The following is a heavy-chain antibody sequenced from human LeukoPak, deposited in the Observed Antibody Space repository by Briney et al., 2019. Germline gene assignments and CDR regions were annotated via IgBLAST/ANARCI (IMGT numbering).Heavy chain of an antibody. CDR3: ARGPYASGSYYKGEYYYYMDV. Sequence: SGGPLRLSCAATGFSFRDRYMNWVRQAPGKGLEWVSYISSSSSTIYYADSVKGRFAISRDNAKNSLYLQMSSLRAEDTAVYYCARGPYASGSYYKGEYYYYMDVWGKGTTVTISS. J-gene: IGHJ6*03. CDR1: GFSFRDRY. D-gene: IGHD3-10*01. V-gene: IGHV3-48*01. CDR2: ISSSSSTI.